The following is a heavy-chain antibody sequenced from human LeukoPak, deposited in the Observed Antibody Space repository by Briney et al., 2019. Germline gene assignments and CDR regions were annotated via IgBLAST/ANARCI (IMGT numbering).Heavy chain of an antibody. CDR3: ATIPVGWTYYFDY. J-gene: IGHJ4*02. Sequence: GGSLRLSCAASGFTFSSYWMSSVRQAPGKGMEWVTNIKQEGSEEYYVDSVKGRFTISRYNAKNSLYLQMNSLRAEDTAVYYCATIPVGWTYYFDYWGQGTLVTVSS. D-gene: IGHD2-8*02. V-gene: IGHV3-7*01. CDR1: GFTFSSYW. CDR2: IKQEGSEE.